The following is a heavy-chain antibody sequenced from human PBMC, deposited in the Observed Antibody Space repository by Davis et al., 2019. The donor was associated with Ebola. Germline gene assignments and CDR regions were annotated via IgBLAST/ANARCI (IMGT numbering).Heavy chain of an antibody. CDR2: INAGNGDT. V-gene: IGHV1-3*01. Sequence: AASVKVSCKASGYIFTTYAIHWVRQAPGQRLEWMGWINAGNGDTKSSQKFQGRVTITRDTSASTAYMELTSLRSEDTAVYYCARADNWGQGTLVTVSS. CDR3: ARADN. CDR1: GYIFTTYA. J-gene: IGHJ4*02.